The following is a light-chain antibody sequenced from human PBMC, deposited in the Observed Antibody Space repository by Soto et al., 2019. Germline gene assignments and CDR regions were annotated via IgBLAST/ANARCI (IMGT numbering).Light chain of an antibody. V-gene: IGLV2-14*01. CDR2: EVT. J-gene: IGLJ1*01. CDR1: SSDVGAYNY. Sequence: QSALAQPASVSGSPGQSITISCAGTSSDVGAYNYVSWYQLHPGKAPKLIISEVTNRPSGVSSRFSGSKSANTASLTISGLRAEDEADYYCSSYTRSSTQVLATGTTVTVL. CDR3: SSYTRSSTQV.